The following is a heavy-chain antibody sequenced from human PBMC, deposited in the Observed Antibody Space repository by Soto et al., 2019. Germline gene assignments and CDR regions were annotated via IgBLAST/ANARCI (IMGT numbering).Heavy chain of an antibody. D-gene: IGHD3-10*01. J-gene: IGHJ4*02. CDR1: GFSFSDSA. V-gene: IGHV3-73*01. Sequence: PGGSLRLSCAASGFSFSDSAMHWVRQASGKGLEWVGRIRNRTNNYATAYAASVKGRFTISRDDSKNTAYLHMDSLKTEDTAVYYCTGSGKYPLDYWGRGTLVTVSS. CDR2: IRNRTNNYAT. CDR3: TGSGKYPLDY.